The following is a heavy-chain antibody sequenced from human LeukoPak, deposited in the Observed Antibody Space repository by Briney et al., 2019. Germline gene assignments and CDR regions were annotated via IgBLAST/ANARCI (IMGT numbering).Heavy chain of an antibody. CDR1: GGSISSYY. CDR2: IYYSGST. Sequence: SETLSLTCTVSGGSISSYYWSWIRQPPGKGLEWIGYIYYSGSTNYNPSLKSRVTISVDTSKNQFSLKLSSVTAADTAVYYCARQTYYYDSSGYLDYWGQGTLVTVSS. V-gene: IGHV4-59*08. D-gene: IGHD3-22*01. CDR3: ARQTYYYDSSGYLDY. J-gene: IGHJ4*02.